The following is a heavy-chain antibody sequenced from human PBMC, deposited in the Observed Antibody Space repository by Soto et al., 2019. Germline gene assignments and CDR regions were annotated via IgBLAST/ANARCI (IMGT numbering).Heavy chain of an antibody. Sequence: GESLKISCKGSGYSFTSYWIGWVRQMPGKGLEWMGIIYPGDSDTRYSPSFQGQVTIPADKSTSTAYLQWSSLKASDTAMYYCARHKLYFDWLLPHYYYGMDVWGKGTTVTVSS. CDR3: ARHKLYFDWLLPHYYYGMDV. CDR2: IYPGDSDT. J-gene: IGHJ6*04. D-gene: IGHD3-9*01. V-gene: IGHV5-51*01. CDR1: GYSFTSYW.